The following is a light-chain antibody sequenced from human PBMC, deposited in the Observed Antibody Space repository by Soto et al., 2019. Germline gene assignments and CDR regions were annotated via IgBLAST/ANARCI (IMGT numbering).Light chain of an antibody. CDR1: QSVSTS. Sequence: IVLTQSPVTLAVSPGESAVLSCRASQSVSTSLAWYQHKPGQAPRLFIYDASKRAPGIPARFTGSGSGAHFTLTISSLEPEDTAVYYCKVRDVWPSFGQGTKV. CDR2: DAS. CDR3: KVRDVWPS. V-gene: IGKV3-11*01. J-gene: IGKJ1*01.